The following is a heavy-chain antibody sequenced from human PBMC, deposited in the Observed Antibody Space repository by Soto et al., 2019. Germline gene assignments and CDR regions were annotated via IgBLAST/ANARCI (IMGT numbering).Heavy chain of an antibody. CDR1: GVSITSGSYY. CDR2: RYYSGNT. CDR3: ARGGYDTSGQTFIGWGPDC. D-gene: IGHD3-22*01. Sequence: HVQLQESGPGPVTPSQTLSLSCTVSGVSITSGSYYWTWVRQSPGKGLEWIGYRYYSGNTYYNPSLNSRATISVDTSKNQFFLKLTSVTAADTAVYYCARGGYDTSGQTFIGWGPDCWGQRTLVTVSS. V-gene: IGHV4-30-4*01. J-gene: IGHJ4*02.